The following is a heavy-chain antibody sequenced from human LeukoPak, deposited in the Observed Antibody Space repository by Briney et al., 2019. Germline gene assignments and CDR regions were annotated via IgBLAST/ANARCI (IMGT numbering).Heavy chain of an antibody. V-gene: IGHV3-30*18. CDR1: GFTFSNYG. CDR2: ISYDGSNK. CDR3: AKSESSGYLNAPDY. J-gene: IGHJ4*02. D-gene: IGHD3-22*01. Sequence: PGGSLRLSCAASGFTFSNYGMHWVRQAPGKGLQWVAVISYDGSNKYYADSVKGRFTISRDNSKNTLYLQMNSLRAEDTAVYYCAKSESSGYLNAPDYWGQGTLVTVSS.